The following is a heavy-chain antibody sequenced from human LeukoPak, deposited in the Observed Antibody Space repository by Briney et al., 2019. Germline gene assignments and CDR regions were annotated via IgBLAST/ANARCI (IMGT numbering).Heavy chain of an antibody. J-gene: IGHJ4*02. Sequence: SETLSLTCTVSGGSISSYYWSWIRQPPGKGLEWIGYIYYSGSTNYNPSLRSRVTISVDTSKNQFSLKLSSVTAADTAVYYCARHGDYYDSSGYLDYWGQGTLVTVSS. CDR3: ARHGDYYDSSGYLDY. V-gene: IGHV4-59*08. CDR2: IYYSGST. CDR1: GGSISSYY. D-gene: IGHD3-22*01.